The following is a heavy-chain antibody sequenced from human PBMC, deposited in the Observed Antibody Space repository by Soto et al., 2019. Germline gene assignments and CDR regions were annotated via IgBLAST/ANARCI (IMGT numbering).Heavy chain of an antibody. V-gene: IGHV1-46*01. CDR1: GYTFTSYY. D-gene: IGHD1-1*01. CDR2: INPSGGRT. CDR3: ARVRIQLWYEALDI. Sequence: AAVKFSCKASGYTFTSYYMHWVRQAPGQGLEWMGIINPSGGRTSYAQKFQGRVTMTADASTSTVYMELTGLRSEDTAVYYCARVRIQLWYEALDIWGQGTMVTVSS. J-gene: IGHJ3*02.